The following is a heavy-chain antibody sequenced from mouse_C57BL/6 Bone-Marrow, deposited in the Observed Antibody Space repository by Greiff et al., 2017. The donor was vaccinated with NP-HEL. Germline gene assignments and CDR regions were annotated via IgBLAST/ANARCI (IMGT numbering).Heavy chain of an antibody. CDR1: GFTFSDYG. CDR2: ISNLAYSI. V-gene: IGHV5-15*01. Sequence: EVQLVESGGGLVQPGGSLKLSCAASGFTFSDYGMAWVRQAPRKGPEWVAFISNLAYSIYYADTVTGRFTISRENAKNTLYLEMSSLRSEDTAMYYCARHGSSFYLYFDVWGTGTTVTVSS. CDR3: ARHGSSFYLYFDV. D-gene: IGHD1-1*01. J-gene: IGHJ1*03.